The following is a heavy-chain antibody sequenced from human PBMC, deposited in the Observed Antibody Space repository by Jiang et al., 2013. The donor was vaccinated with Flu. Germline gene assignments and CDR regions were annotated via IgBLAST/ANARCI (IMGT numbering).Heavy chain of an antibody. J-gene: IGHJ2*01. CDR2: FDPEDGEA. Sequence: HWVRQASWKRDVEWMGGFDPEDGEAIYAQKFQGRVTMTEDTSTDTAYMELSSLRSEDTAVYYCATRGYGVVVNANWYFDLWGRGTLVTASS. V-gene: IGHV1-24*01. D-gene: IGHD3-22*01. CDR3: ATRGYGVVVNANWYFDL.